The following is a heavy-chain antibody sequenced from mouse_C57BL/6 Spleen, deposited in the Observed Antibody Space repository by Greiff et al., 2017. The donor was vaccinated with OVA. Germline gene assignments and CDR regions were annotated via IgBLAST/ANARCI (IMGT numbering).Heavy chain of an antibody. J-gene: IGHJ2*01. CDR3: ARLGGSRGDFFDY. Sequence: QVQLQQSGAELVRPGTSVKVSCKASGYAFTNYLIEWVKQRPGQGLEWIGVINPGSGGTNYKEKFKGKATLTADKSSSTAYMQLSRLTAEDSAVYFCARLGGSRGDFFDYWGQGTTLTVSS. V-gene: IGHV1-54*01. CDR1: GYAFTNYL. D-gene: IGHD1-1*01. CDR2: INPGSGGT.